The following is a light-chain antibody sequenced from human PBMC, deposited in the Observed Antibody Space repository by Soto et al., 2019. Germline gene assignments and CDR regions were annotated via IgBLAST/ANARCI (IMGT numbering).Light chain of an antibody. Sequence: ERSKIYFMASQSVSSYLAWYQQKHGQAHRLLIYDAYNRATGIPARLSGSGSGREYTLYVCSLQFADYPVYYCQKYNDWPRTFGQGTKVDIK. CDR1: QSVSSY. V-gene: IGKV3D-15*01. J-gene: IGKJ1*01. CDR2: DAY. CDR3: QKYNDWPRT.